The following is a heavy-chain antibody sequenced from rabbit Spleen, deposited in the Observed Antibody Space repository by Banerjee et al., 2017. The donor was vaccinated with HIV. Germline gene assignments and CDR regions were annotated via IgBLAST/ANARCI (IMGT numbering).Heavy chain of an antibody. Sequence: QEQLEESGGGLVQPGGSLKLSCKASGFDFSSYGMSWVRQAPGKGLEWIGYIDPVFGSTYYASWVNGRFTIPSHNAQNTLFLQLNSLTAADTATYFCTRDAAGREDFNLWGPGTLVTVS. CDR1: GFDFSSYG. CDR3: TRDAAGREDFNL. J-gene: IGHJ4*01. V-gene: IGHV1S47*01. CDR2: IDPVFGST. D-gene: IGHD4-2*01.